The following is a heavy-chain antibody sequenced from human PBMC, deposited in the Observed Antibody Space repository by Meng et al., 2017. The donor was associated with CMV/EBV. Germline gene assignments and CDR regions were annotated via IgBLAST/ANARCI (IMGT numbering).Heavy chain of an antibody. CDR1: GYTFTHHG. V-gene: IGHV1-18*01. CDR2: ISGYNDNT. D-gene: IGHD3-22*01. CDR3: ARDTMMIMSFDH. Sequence: QVQLVQSGAEGRKPGASVKVSCKASGYTFTHHGISWVRQAPGQGLEWMGWISGYNDNTKYARHLQGRVTMTTDTSTNTAYMELRSLRSDDTAIYYCARDTMMIMSFDHRGPGTLVTVSS. J-gene: IGHJ4*02.